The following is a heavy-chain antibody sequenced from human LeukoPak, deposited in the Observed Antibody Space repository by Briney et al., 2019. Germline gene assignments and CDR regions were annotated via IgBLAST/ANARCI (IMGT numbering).Heavy chain of an antibody. D-gene: IGHD6-19*01. Sequence: GGSLRLSCAASGFTFSSYAMHWVRQAPGKGLEYVAAISSNGGSTYYATSVKGRITISRDNSKNTLYLQMGSLRAEDMAVYYCARVSVAAHFDYWGQGTLVTVSS. J-gene: IGHJ4*02. CDR1: GFTFSSYA. V-gene: IGHV3-64*01. CDR2: ISSNGGST. CDR3: ARVSVAAHFDY.